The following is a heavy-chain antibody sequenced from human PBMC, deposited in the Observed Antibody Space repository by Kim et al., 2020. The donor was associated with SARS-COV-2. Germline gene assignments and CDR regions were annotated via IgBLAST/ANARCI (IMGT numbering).Heavy chain of an antibody. Sequence: YYADSVRGLFTNSRDTSKNTLYLQMNSLRAEDTAIYYCAKAAAGISTFDAWGQGTLVTVSS. CDR3: AKAAAGISTFDA. V-gene: IGHV3-23*01. D-gene: IGHD6-13*01. J-gene: IGHJ4*02.